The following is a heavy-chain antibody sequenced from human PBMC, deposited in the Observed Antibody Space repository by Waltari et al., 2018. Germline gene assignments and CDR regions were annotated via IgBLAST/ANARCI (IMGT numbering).Heavy chain of an antibody. CDR2: IWYDGSNK. Sequence: QVQLVESGGGVVQPGRSLRLSCAASGFTFSSYGMHWVRQAPGKGLEWVAVIWYDGSNKYYADSVKGRFTISRDNSKNTLYLQMNSLGAEDTAVYYCAKEYGYYFDYWGQGTLVTVSS. J-gene: IGHJ4*02. CDR3: AKEYGYYFDY. CDR1: GFTFSSYG. D-gene: IGHD3-10*01. V-gene: IGHV3-33*06.